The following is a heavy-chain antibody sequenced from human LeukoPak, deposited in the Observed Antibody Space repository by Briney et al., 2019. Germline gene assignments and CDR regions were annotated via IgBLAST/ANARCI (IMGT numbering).Heavy chain of an antibody. CDR2: MNPSSGNT. CDR3: ARAPRRIAAAGTPLDY. D-gene: IGHD6-13*01. J-gene: IGHJ4*02. CDR1: GYTFTSYD. V-gene: IGHV1-8*01. Sequence: ASVKVSCKASGYTFTSYDINWVRQATGQGLEWMGWMNPSSGNTGYAQKFQGRVTMTRNTSISTAYMELSRLRSDDTAVYYCARAPRRIAAAGTPLDYWGQGTLVTVSS.